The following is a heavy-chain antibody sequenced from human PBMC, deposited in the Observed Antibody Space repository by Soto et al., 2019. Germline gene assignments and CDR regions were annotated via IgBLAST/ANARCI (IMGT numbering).Heavy chain of an antibody. V-gene: IGHV3-33*08. CDR1: GFTFDDYA. CDR3: ARDQVATMSSFDY. CDR2: IRWNRSSI. J-gene: IGHJ4*02. Sequence: GGSLRLSCAASGFTFDDYAMHWVRQAPGKGLEWVAGIRWNRSSIYYADSVKGRFTISRDNSKNTLYLQMNSLRAEDTAVYYCARDQVATMSSFDYWGQGTLVTVSS. D-gene: IGHD5-12*01.